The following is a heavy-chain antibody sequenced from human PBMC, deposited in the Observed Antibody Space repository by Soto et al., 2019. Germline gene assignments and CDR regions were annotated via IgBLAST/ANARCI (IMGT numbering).Heavy chain of an antibody. Sequence: QVQLVESGGGVVQPGRSLRLSCAASGFTFSSYAMHWVRQAPGKGLEWVAVISYDGSNKYYADSVKGRFTISRDNSKNTLYLQMNSLRAEDTAVYYCARDRHSGYPDWGQGTLVTVSS. D-gene: IGHD5-12*01. CDR1: GFTFSSYA. CDR2: ISYDGSNK. J-gene: IGHJ4*02. CDR3: ARDRHSGYPD. V-gene: IGHV3-30-3*01.